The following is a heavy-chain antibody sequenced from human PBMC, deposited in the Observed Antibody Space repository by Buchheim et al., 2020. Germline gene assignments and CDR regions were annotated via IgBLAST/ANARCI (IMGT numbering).Heavy chain of an antibody. CDR2: ISSSGGRT. Sequence: EVQLLESGGNLVQPGGSLRLSCATSGFTFGSYAMSWVRQAPGKGLEWVTVISSSGGRTYYADSVKGRFTISRDNTANTLYLQMNSLRAEDTAVYYCAKDDRAVINSFDYWGQGTL. D-gene: IGHD2-21*01. CDR1: GFTFGSYA. J-gene: IGHJ4*02. V-gene: IGHV3-23*01. CDR3: AKDDRAVINSFDY.